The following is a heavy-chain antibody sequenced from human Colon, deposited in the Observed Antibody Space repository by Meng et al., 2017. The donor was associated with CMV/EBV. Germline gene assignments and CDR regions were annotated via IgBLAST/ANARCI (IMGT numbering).Heavy chain of an antibody. CDR3: AILTVAAPFDY. CDR2: IKPHSDVT. J-gene: IGHJ4*02. Sequence: ASVKVSCKASGYSVSDKYLHWVRQAPGQGLEWMGWIKPHSDVTNYAKRFQGRVPMTRDASMNTAYMELSSLSSDDTAVYYCAILTVAAPFDYWGQGTLVTVSS. V-gene: IGHV1-2*02. D-gene: IGHD6-6*01. CDR1: GYSVSDKY.